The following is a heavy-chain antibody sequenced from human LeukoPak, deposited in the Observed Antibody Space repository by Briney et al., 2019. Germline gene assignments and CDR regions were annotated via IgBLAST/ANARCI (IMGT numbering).Heavy chain of an antibody. J-gene: IGHJ4*02. CDR3: ARLRYGSWYHPIDY. V-gene: IGHV4-59*01. D-gene: IGHD6-13*01. Sequence: SETLSLTCTVSGDSMSTYYWSWIRQPPGKGLERIGYTYYSGSTNYNPSLKSRVTISVDTSKNQFSLKLSSVTAADTAVYYCARLRYGSWYHPIDYWGQGTLVTVSS. CDR1: GDSMSTYY. CDR2: TYYSGST.